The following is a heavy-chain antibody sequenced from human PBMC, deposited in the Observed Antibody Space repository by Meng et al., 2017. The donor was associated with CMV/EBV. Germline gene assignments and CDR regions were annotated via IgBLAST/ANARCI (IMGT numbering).Heavy chain of an antibody. Sequence: QVRLKASGPGLVQPSQTLSFTCTVSGGSISSGSYYWSWIRQPAGKGLEWIGRIYTSGSTNYNPSLKSRVTISVDTSKNQFSLKLSSVTAADTAVYYCASVQGLGVSWGQGTLVTVSS. V-gene: IGHV4-61*02. J-gene: IGHJ4*02. CDR1: GGSISSGSYY. CDR2: IYTSGST. CDR3: ASVQGLGVS. D-gene: IGHD3-10*01.